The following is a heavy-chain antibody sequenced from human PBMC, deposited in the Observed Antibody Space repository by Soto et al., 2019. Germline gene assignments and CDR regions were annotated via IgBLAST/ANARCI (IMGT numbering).Heavy chain of an antibody. Sequence: SETLSLTCTVSGGSVSSGSYYWSWIRQPPGKGLEWIGYIYYSGSTNYNPSLKSRVTISVDTSKNQFSLKLSSVTAADTAVYYCARDSGVDTAMGSVGYYYYYGMDVWGQGTKVTVSS. J-gene: IGHJ6*02. V-gene: IGHV4-61*01. CDR1: GGSVSSGSYY. CDR2: IYYSGST. CDR3: ARDSGVDTAMGSVGYYYYYGMDV. D-gene: IGHD5-18*01.